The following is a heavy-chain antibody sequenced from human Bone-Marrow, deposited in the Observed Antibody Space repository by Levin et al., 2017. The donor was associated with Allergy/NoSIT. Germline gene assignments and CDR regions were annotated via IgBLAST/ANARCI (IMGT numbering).Heavy chain of an antibody. CDR3: ARDLLPENWNNHYYGLDV. CDR2: ISNDSSYK. V-gene: IGHV3-21*01. J-gene: IGHJ6*02. CDR1: GFTFSSSS. D-gene: IGHD1/OR15-1a*01. Sequence: LSLTCTASGFTFSSSSMNWVRLVPGKGLEWVSYISNDSSYKRYSDSVRGRFTVSRDNAKNSLSLHMDSLRAEDTAVYYCARDLLPENWNNHYYGLDVWGLGTTVTVSS.